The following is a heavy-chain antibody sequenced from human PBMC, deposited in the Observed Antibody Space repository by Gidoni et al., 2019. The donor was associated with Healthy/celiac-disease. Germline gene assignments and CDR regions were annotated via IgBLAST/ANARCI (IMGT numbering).Heavy chain of an antibody. J-gene: IGHJ6*02. CDR2: ISGSGGST. CDR3: AKNQLLLPSRYGMDV. Sequence: EVQLLESGGGLVQPGGSLRLSCAASGFTFSSYAMSWVRQAPGKGLEWGSAISGSGGSTYYADSVKGRFTISRDNSKNTLYLQMNSLRAEDTAVYYCAKNQLLLPSRYGMDVWGQGTTVTVSS. D-gene: IGHD2-2*01. V-gene: IGHV3-23*01. CDR1: GFTFSSYA.